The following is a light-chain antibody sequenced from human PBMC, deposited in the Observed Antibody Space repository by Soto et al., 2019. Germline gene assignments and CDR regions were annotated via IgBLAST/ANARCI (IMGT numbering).Light chain of an antibody. J-gene: IGKJ4*01. Sequence: DIEMTQSPASLSASPGERATISCRASQSVSSYLAWYQQKPGQAPRLLIYGASTRDTGIPARCSGSGSGTEFTLTTSSLQSEDVAVSYCQQYNNWPPLTFGGGTKVEIK. CDR2: GAS. CDR3: QQYNNWPPLT. CDR1: QSVSSY. V-gene: IGKV3-15*01.